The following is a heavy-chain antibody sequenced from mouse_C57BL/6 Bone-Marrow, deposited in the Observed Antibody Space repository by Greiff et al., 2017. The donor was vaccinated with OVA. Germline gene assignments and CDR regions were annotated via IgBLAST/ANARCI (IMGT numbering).Heavy chain of an antibody. CDR2: IWSGGST. J-gene: IGHJ4*01. CDR1: GFSLTSYG. D-gene: IGHD1-1*01. V-gene: IGHV2-2*01. CDR3: ARNKGYYGSPYAMDY. Sequence: VQLVESGPGLVQPSQSLSITCTVSGFSLTSYGVHWVRQSPGKGLEWLGVIWSGGSTDYNAAFISSLSISKDNSKSQVFFKMNSLQADDTAIYYCARNKGYYGSPYAMDYWGQGTSVTVSS.